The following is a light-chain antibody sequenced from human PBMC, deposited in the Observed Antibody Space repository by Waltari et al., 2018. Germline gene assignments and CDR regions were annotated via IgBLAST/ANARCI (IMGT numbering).Light chain of an antibody. Sequence: ETVMTQSPATLSVSPGERATLSCRASQSVNGYLAWYQQKPGQPPRLLIYGASTRAPGVPARFTGSGSQREFTLTISSLQSEDLGIYYCQQCNDWPRGTFGQGTKVEIK. CDR1: QSVNGY. CDR2: GAS. CDR3: QQCNDWPRGT. V-gene: IGKV3-15*01. J-gene: IGKJ1*01.